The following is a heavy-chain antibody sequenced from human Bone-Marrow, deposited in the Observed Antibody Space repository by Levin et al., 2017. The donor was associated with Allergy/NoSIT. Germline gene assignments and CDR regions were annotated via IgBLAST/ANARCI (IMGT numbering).Heavy chain of an antibody. CDR3: ARAGGYYFYYLDV. CDR1: GDSTTTDY. D-gene: IGHD2-15*01. Sequence: PSETLSLTCSVSGDSTTTDYWTWVRQTPGGGLEWVGFISYNGDANYNPSLESRVSISIDTSKNQFSLTMHSVTAADSAVYYCARAGGYYFYYLDVWGEGTTVAVSS. CDR2: ISYNGDA. J-gene: IGHJ6*03. V-gene: IGHV4-59*01.